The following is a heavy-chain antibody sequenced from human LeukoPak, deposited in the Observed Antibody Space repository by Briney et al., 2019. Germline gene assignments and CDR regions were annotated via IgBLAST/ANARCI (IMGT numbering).Heavy chain of an antibody. J-gene: IGHJ4*02. CDR1: GGSFSGYY. CDR3: ARGRSIVAVLPFDY. CDR2: INHSGST. Sequence: SETLSLTCAVYGGSFSGYYWSWIRQPPGKGLEWIGEINHSGSTNYYPSLKSRVTISVDTSKNQFSLKLSSVTAADTAVYYCARGRSIVAVLPFDYWGQGTLVTVSS. D-gene: IGHD2-15*01. V-gene: IGHV4-34*01.